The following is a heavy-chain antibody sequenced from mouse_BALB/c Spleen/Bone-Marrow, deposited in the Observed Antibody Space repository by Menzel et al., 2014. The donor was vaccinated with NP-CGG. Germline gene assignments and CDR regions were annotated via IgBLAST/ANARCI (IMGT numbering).Heavy chain of an antibody. Sequence: EVKLVESGGGLVKPGGSLKLSCAASGFTFSDYYMYWVRQTPEKRLEWVAYISNGGGSTYYPDTVKGRFTISRDNAKNTLYLQMSRLKSEDTAMYYCARPTIYYDYDGYAMDYWGQGTSVTVSS. CDR1: GFTFSDYY. CDR3: ARPTIYYDYDGYAMDY. D-gene: IGHD2-4*01. CDR2: ISNGGGST. J-gene: IGHJ4*01. V-gene: IGHV5-12*01.